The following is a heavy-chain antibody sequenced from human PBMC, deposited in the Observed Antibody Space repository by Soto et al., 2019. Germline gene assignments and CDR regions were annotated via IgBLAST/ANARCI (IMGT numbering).Heavy chain of an antibody. J-gene: IGHJ3*01. Sequence: QVQLQESGPGLVKPSETLSLTCTVSSGSIINYYWSWIRQPPGKGLEWIGFIYYSGSTNYNSFLKSRVTMSVDMSRQQLSVKLNSATAADTAVYYCASRFTLATTTGDAFALWGQGTMVTVSS. D-gene: IGHD1-26*01. CDR3: ASRFTLATTTGDAFAL. V-gene: IGHV4-59*01. CDR2: IYYSGST. CDR1: SGSIINYY.